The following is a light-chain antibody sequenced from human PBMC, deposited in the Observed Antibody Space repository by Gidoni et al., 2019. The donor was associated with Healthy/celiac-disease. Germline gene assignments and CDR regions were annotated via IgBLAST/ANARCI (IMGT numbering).Light chain of an antibody. CDR3: MQALQTPWT. CDR2: LGS. V-gene: IGKV2-28*01. Sequence: DIVMTQSPLSLPVTPGEPASISCRSSQSLLHSNGYNYLDWYLQKPGQSPQLLIYLGSNRASGVPDRFSGSGSGTDFTLKISSVEAEDVGVYYCMQALQTPWTFGQXTKVEIK. CDR1: QSLLHSNGYNY. J-gene: IGKJ1*01.